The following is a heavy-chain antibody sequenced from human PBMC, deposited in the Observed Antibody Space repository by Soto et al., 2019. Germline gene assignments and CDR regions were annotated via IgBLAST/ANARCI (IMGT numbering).Heavy chain of an antibody. Sequence: QVQLQESGPGLVKPSETLSLTCTVSGGSISSYYWSWIRQPPGKGLEWIGYIYYSGSTNYTPSLKSLVSISVDTSKNRFSLKLTAVTAADTAVYYCARSLSDYGSGSYYAWGRGTLVTVSS. V-gene: IGHV4-59*01. CDR1: GGSISSYY. J-gene: IGHJ5*02. D-gene: IGHD3-10*01. CDR3: ARSLSDYGSGSYYA. CDR2: IYYSGST.